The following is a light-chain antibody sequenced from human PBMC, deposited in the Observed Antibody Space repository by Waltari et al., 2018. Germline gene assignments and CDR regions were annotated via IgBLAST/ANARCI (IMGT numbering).Light chain of an antibody. J-gene: IGKJ4*01. CDR2: DAS. V-gene: IGKV1-39*01. CDR1: KTINKY. Sequence: DIQMTQSPSSLSASVGDRVTITCRASKTINKYLNWYHQKPGKAPKLLIYDASNLQSGAPSRFSVSGSGTDFTLTISGLRPDDFATYYCQQSYKTPLTFGGGTKIEIK. CDR3: QQSYKTPLT.